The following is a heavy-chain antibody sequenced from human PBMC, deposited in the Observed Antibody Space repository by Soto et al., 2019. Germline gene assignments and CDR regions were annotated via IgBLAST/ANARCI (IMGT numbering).Heavy chain of an antibody. CDR3: ARDGIRSCGGGSCYWYFDL. D-gene: IGHD2-15*01. CDR2: IIPIFGTA. V-gene: IGHV1-69*01. J-gene: IGHJ2*01. Sequence: QVQLVQSGAEVKKPGSSVKVSCKASGGTFSSYAISWVRQAPGQGLEWMGGIIPIFGTANYAQKFQGRVTITADESTSTAYMELSSLRSEDTAVYYCARDGIRSCGGGSCYWYFDLWGRGTLVTVSS. CDR1: GGTFSSYA.